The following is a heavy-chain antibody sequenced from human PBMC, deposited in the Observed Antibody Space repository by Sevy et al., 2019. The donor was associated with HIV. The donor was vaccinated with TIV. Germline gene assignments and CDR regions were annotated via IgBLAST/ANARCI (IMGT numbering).Heavy chain of an antibody. D-gene: IGHD6-13*01. Sequence: GGSLRLSCAASGFIFSSYVMTWVRQAPGKGLEWVSTISGSGGSTYYADSVKGRFTISRDNSKKMLDLQMNSLRAEDTAVYYCEAIATAGRDYWGQGTLVIVSS. J-gene: IGHJ4*02. CDR2: ISGSGGST. CDR3: EAIATAGRDY. CDR1: GFIFSSYV. V-gene: IGHV3-23*01.